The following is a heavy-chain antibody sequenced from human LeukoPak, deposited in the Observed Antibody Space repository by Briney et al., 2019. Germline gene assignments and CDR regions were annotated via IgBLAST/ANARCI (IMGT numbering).Heavy chain of an antibody. Sequence: GGSLRLSCAASGFTFSSYSMNWVRQAPGKGLEWVSAISGSGGSTYYADSVKGRFTISRDNSKNTLYLQMNSLRAEDTAVYYCAKTGWLQRFDYWGQGTLVTVSS. D-gene: IGHD5-24*01. CDR1: GFTFSSYS. V-gene: IGHV3-23*01. CDR2: ISGSGGST. J-gene: IGHJ4*02. CDR3: AKTGWLQRFDY.